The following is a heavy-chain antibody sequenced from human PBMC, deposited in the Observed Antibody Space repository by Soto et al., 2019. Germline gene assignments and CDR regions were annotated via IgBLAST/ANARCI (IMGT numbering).Heavy chain of an antibody. D-gene: IGHD2-2*02. CDR1: GYSFANFW. CDR2: IYPYDSDT. CDR3: ARVGGPYTAFDF. V-gene: IGHV5-51*01. J-gene: IGHJ4*02. Sequence: GESLKISCQASGYSFANFWIGWVRQMPGKGLEWMGAIYPYDSDTKYSPSFEGQVTVSADESITTAYLQWSSLQASDTAIYFCARVGGPYTAFDFWGKGTLVSVSS.